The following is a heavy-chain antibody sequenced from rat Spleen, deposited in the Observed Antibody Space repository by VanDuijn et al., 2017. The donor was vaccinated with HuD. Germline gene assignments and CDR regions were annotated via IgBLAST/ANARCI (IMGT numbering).Heavy chain of an antibody. CDR2: ITNTGCST. CDR3: VREYNTGMPTFDY. J-gene: IGHJ2*01. D-gene: IGHD4-1*01. CDR1: GFTFNNYW. V-gene: IGHV5-31*01. Sequence: EVQLVESGGGLVQPGRSLKLSCVASGFTFNNYWMTWIRQAPGQGLEWLASITNTGCSTYYPDSVTGRFTISRDNAKSTLYLQMNSLRSEDTATYSCVREYNTGMPTFDYWGQGVMVTVSA.